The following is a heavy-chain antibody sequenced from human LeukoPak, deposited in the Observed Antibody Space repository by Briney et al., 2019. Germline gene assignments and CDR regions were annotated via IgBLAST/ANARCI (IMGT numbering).Heavy chain of an antibody. V-gene: IGHV4-34*01. CDR1: GGSFSGYY. D-gene: IGHD6-6*01. CDR3: ARAQLGYSSSPVRRRLWFDP. J-gene: IGHJ5*02. Sequence: SETLSLTCAVYGGSFSGYYWSWIRQPPGKGLEWIGEINHSGSTNYNPSLKSRVTISVDTSKNQFSLKLSSVTAADTAVYYCARAQLGYSSSPVRRRLWFDPWGQGTLVTVSS. CDR2: INHSGST.